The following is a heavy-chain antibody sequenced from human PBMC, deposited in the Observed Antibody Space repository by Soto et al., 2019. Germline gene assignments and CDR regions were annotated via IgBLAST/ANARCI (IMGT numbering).Heavy chain of an antibody. CDR2: IIPILGTA. V-gene: IGHV1-69*08. D-gene: IGHD6-19*01. J-gene: IGHJ4*01. CDR3: ARQNSSAWYTPPDY. Sequence: GASVKVSCKASGGTLISYSISWVRQAPGQGLEWMGRIIPILGTANYAQRFQGRVTITADESTSTAYMELSSLGSEDTAVYYCARQNSSAWYTPPDYWGHGNRVTVS. CDR1: GGTLISYS.